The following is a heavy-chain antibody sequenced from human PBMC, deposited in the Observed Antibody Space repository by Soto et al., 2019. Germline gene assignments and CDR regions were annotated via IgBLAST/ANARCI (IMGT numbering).Heavy chain of an antibody. CDR3: ARDKVVITPYFDY. CDR1: GFTFSSYW. V-gene: IGHV3-7*05. CDR2: IKQDGSEK. J-gene: IGHJ4*02. D-gene: IGHD3-22*01. Sequence: GGSLRLSCAASGFTFSSYWMSWVRQAPGKGLEWVANIKQDGSEKYYVDSVKGRFTISRDNAKNSLYLQMNSLRAEDTAVYYCARDKVVITPYFDYWGQGTLVTVSS.